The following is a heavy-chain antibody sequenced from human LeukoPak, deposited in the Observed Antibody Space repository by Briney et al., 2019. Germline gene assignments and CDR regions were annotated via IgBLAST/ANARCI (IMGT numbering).Heavy chain of an antibody. J-gene: IGHJ4*02. D-gene: IGHD6-6*01. V-gene: IGHV3-33*06. CDR1: GFIFSSYG. Sequence: PGGSLRLSCAASGFIFSSYGMHWVRQAPGKGLEWVAVIWYDGSKTYYADSVQGRFTISRDNSKNTLYLQMNSLRAEDTAVYYCAKGIRGRLAARYFDYWGQGTLVTVSS. CDR3: AKGIRGRLAARYFDY. CDR2: IWYDGSKT.